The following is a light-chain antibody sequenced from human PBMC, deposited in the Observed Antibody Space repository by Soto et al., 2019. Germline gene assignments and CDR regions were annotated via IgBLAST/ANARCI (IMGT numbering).Light chain of an antibody. Sequence: DIQMTQSPSSLSVSVGDRVTITCRASQDIGTSLGWFQQEGGKAPKSLIYAASTLQIGVPARFISSGSGTDFTLTISSLQSEDFATYYCQQYHSYPRTFGQGTRLEI. CDR3: QQYHSYPRT. CDR1: QDIGTS. V-gene: IGKV1-16*01. J-gene: IGKJ1*01. CDR2: AAS.